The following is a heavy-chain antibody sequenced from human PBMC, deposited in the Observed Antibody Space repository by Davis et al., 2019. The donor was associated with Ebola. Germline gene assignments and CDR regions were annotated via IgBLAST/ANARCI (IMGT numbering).Heavy chain of an antibody. CDR1: GFTLTFYA. CDR3: AREGIAGGGGYFDL. V-gene: IGHV3-30-3*01. Sequence: PGGSLRLSCAASGFTLTFYAFHWVRQAPGKGLEWVAVISHDGSNRYYSDSVKGRFTISRDNSKRTLYLQMNSLRAEDTAVYYCAREGIAGGGGYFDLWGRGTLVTVSS. CDR2: ISHDGSNR. J-gene: IGHJ2*01. D-gene: IGHD6-13*01.